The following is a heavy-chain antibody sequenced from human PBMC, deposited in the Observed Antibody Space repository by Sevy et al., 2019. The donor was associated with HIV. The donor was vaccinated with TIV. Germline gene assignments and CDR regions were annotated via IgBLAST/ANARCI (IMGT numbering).Heavy chain of an antibody. J-gene: IGHJ4*02. CDR1: GYTFTGYY. D-gene: IGHD3-22*01. CDR3: ARAQQVTMLVVIGGLYFDF. Sequence: ASVKVSCKASGYTFTGYYMHWVRQAPGQGLEWMGWINPNSGGTNYAQKFQGRVTMTRDTSISTAYMELSRLRSDDTAVYYCARAQQVTMLVVIGGLYFDFWGQGTLVTVSS. CDR2: INPNSGGT. V-gene: IGHV1-2*02.